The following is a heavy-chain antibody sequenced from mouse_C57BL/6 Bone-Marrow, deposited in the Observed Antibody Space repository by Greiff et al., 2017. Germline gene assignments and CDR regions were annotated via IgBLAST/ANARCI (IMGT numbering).Heavy chain of an antibody. D-gene: IGHD2-3*01. J-gene: IGHJ3*01. V-gene: IGHV5-6*01. CDR1: GFTFSSYG. CDR2: ISSGGSYT. CDR3: ARDGCYAWFAY. Sequence: EVHLVESGGDLVKPGGSLKLSCAASGFTFSSYGMSWVRQTPDKRLEWVASISSGGSYTYYPDSVKGRFTISRDNAKNTLYLQMSSLKSEDTAMYYCARDGCYAWFAYWGQGTLVTVSA.